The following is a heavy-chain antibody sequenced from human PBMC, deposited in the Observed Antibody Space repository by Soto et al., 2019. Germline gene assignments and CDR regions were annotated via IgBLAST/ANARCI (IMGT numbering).Heavy chain of an antibody. V-gene: IGHV4-31*03. CDR3: ARATGTLRSRNCDY. CDR1: GGSISTVGHY. D-gene: IGHD1-1*01. Sequence: QVQLQESGPKLVKPSQTLSLTCSVSGGSISTVGHYWTWIRQPPGKGLEWIGSIYHTGSTYYSKSLRSRLTMSVDTSKCQFSLRLSSVTAADTAVYYCARATGTLRSRNCDYWGQGSLVTVSS. J-gene: IGHJ4*02. CDR2: IYHTGST.